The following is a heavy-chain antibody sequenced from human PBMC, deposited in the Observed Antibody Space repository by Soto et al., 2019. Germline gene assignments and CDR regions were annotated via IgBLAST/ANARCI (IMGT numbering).Heavy chain of an antibody. CDR3: AKLKGVGTYYIHFDY. CDR2: ISGGGISA. D-gene: IGHD1-1*01. Sequence: EVQLLESGGGLEQPGGSLRLSCAASGFMFSNFAMSWVRQAPGKGLEWVSSISGGGISAIYADSAKGRFTISRDNSKNTLYLQMNNLRAEDTALYYCAKLKGVGTYYIHFDYWGQGTVVTVSS. V-gene: IGHV3-23*01. J-gene: IGHJ4*02. CDR1: GFMFSNFA.